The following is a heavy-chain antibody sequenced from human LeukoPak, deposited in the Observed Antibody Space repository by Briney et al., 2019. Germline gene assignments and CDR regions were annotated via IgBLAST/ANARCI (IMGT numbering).Heavy chain of an antibody. CDR2: IYPGDSDT. D-gene: IGHD3-22*01. J-gene: IGHJ3*02. CDR1: GYSFTNYW. V-gene: IGHV5-51*01. CDR3: ARQWTGYYDSSGYYGSFDI. Sequence: GESLKISCKGSGYSFTNYWIGWVRQMPGKGLEWMGIIYPGDSDTRYSPSSQGQVTISADKSISTAYLQWSSLKASDTAMYYCARQWTGYYDSSGYYGSFDIWGQGTMVTISS.